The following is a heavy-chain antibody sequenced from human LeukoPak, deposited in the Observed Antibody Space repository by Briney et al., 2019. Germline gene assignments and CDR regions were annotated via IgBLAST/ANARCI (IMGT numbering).Heavy chain of an antibody. CDR3: ARALAQGGSFDLYYFDS. CDR1: GYTSTTYG. J-gene: IGHJ4*02. V-gene: IGHV1-18*01. Sequence: ASVKVSCKSSGYTSTTYGISWVRQAPGQGLEWMGWTYNTYTHYAQTLRDRLTMTTDTSTSTSYMELRSLRSDDTAVYYCARALAQGGSFDLYYFDSWGQGSLVTVSS. CDR2: TYNTYT. D-gene: IGHD3-9*01.